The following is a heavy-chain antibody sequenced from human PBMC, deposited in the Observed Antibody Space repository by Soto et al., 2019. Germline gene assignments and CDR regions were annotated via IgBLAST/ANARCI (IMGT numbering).Heavy chain of an antibody. V-gene: IGHV4-4*02. CDR2: MYHSGGT. D-gene: IGHD1-26*01. Sequence: ETLSLTCAGSGGSISSSKWGCWGRQPPGEGLEWVGEMYHSGGTNYNPSRKSRVTISVDESKNQVSLKLRSVTAANTAVYYCARQWELLRDWFDPWGQGTLVTVSS. J-gene: IGHJ5*02. CDR3: ARQWELLRDWFDP. CDR1: GGSISSSKW.